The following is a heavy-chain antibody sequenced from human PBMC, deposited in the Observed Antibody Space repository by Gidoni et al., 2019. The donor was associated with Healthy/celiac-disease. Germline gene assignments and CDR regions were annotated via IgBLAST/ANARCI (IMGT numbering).Heavy chain of an antibody. CDR2: IRSKAYGGTT. J-gene: IGHJ4*02. CDR3: TRDRSPDY. V-gene: IGHV3-49*05. Sequence: EVQLVESGGGLVKPGRSLRLSCTASGFTFGDYAISWFRQGTGKGLEWVGFIRSKAYGGTTEYAASVKGRFTISRDDSKSIAYLQMNSLKTEDTAVYYCTRDRSPDYWGQGTLVTVSS. CDR1: GFTFGDYA.